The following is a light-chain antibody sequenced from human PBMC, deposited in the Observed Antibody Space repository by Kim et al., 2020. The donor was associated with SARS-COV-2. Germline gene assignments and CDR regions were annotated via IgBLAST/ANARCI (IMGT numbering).Light chain of an antibody. V-gene: IGKV3-20*01. CDR3: QQYGTSPYT. CDR1: QSVSSSY. Sequence: ENVLTQSPGTLSLSSGERATLSCRASQSVSSSYLAWYQQKPGQAPRLLIYGASSRATGIPDRFSGSGSGTDFTLTISRLEPEDFAVYYCQQYGTSPYTFGQGTKLEI. J-gene: IGKJ2*01. CDR2: GAS.